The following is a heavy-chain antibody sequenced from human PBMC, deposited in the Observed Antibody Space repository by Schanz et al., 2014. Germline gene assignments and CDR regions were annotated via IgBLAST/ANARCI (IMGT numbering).Heavy chain of an antibody. Sequence: QVQLVESGGGGVQPGRSLRLSCAASGFTFSDYYMTWIRQTPGKGLEWVSGMSGSGSTADYADSVKGRFTISRDNSKDTLYLQMSGLTPEDTAVYYCARGPIPIQGVPMDFWGQGTLVTVSS. V-gene: IGHV3-11*04. CDR3: ARGPIPIQGVPMDF. D-gene: IGHD3-10*01. J-gene: IGHJ4*02. CDR1: GFTFSDYY. CDR2: MSGSGSTA.